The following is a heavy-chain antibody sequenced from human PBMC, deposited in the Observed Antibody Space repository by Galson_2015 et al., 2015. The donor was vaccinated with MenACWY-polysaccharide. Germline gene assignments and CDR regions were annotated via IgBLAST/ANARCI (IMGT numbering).Heavy chain of an antibody. D-gene: IGHD3-10*01. CDR1: GFTFSNYW. J-gene: IGHJ4*02. CDR2: IKQDGSEK. V-gene: IGHV3-7*03. Sequence: SLRLSCAASGFTFSNYWMSWVRQAPGKGLEWVANIKQDGSEKYYVDSVKGRFTISRDNAKTSLYLQMNSLRAEDTAMYYCASQTWTGYFDYWGQRILVTVSS. CDR3: ASQTWTGYFDY.